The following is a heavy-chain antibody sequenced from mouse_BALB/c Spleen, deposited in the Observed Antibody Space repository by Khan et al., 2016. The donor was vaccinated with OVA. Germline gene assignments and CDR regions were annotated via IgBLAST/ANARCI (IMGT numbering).Heavy chain of an antibody. J-gene: IGHJ3*01. CDR2: IWSGGNT. V-gene: IGHV2-2*01. CDR1: GFSLTTYG. CDR3: AGNSYMYDFAY. D-gene: IGHD2-14*01. Sequence: VQLVESGPGLVQPSQSLSITCTVSGFSLTTYGVHWVRQSPGKGLEWLGLIWSGGNTDYNAAFISRLSITKDNTKSQVFFKMNSLQADDTAMYYCAGNSYMYDFAYWGQGTLVTVSA.